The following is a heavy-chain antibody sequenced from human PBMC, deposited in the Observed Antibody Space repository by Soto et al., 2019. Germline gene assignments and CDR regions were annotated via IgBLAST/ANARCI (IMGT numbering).Heavy chain of an antibody. D-gene: IGHD2-8*01. CDR3: ARDIVLMVYNISGARVGY. J-gene: IGHJ4*02. Sequence: QVQLVESGGGVVQPGRSLRLSCAASGFTFSSYAMHWVRQAPGKGLEWVVVISYDGSNKYYADSVKGRFTISRDNSKNKLYRQMNSLRAEDTAGYYCARDIVLMVYNISGARVGYWGPGTLVTVSS. CDR1: GFTFSSYA. CDR2: ISYDGSNK. V-gene: IGHV3-30-3*01.